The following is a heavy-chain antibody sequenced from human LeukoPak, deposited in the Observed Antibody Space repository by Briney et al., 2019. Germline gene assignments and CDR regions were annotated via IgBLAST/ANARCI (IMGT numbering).Heavy chain of an antibody. Sequence: GGSLRLSCAASGFTFSSYAMSWVRQAPGKGLEWVSAISGSGGSTYYADSVKGRFTISRDNSKNTLYLQMNSLRAEDTAVYYCAKAPAPSYCSSTSCYDLFYFDYWGQGTLVTVSS. CDR1: GFTFSSYA. CDR3: AKAPAPSYCSSTSCYDLFYFDY. CDR2: ISGSGGST. V-gene: IGHV3-23*01. J-gene: IGHJ4*02. D-gene: IGHD2-2*01.